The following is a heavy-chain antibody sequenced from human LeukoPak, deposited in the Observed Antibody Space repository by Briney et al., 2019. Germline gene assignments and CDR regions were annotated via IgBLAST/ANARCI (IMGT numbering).Heavy chain of an antibody. D-gene: IGHD3-22*01. CDR2: ISSSGGST. J-gene: IGHJ4*02. CDR1: GFTFSSYA. Sequence: QAGGSLRLSCAASGFTFSSYAMSWVRQAPGKGLEWVSAISSSGGSTYYADSVKGRFTISRDNSKNTLYLQMNSLRAEDTAVYYCAKVDTMIVIEDTYFDYWGQGTLVTVSS. CDR3: AKVDTMIVIEDTYFDY. V-gene: IGHV3-23*01.